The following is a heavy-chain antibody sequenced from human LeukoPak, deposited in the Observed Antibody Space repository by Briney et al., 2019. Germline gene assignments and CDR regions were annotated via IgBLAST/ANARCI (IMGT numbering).Heavy chain of an antibody. V-gene: IGHV3-30*02. CDR3: AKAYSGYFDY. CDR2: IRYDGSNK. J-gene: IGHJ4*02. Sequence: GGSLRLSCAASGFTFSSYDMDWVRQAPGTGLEWVAFIRYDGSNKYYADSVKGRFTISRDNSKNTLYLQMHSLRAEDTAVYYCAKAYSGYFDYWGQGTLVTVSS. D-gene: IGHD2-15*01. CDR1: GFTFSSYD.